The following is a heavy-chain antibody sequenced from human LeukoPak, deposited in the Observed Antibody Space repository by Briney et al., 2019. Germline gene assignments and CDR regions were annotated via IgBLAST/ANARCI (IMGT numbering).Heavy chain of an antibody. CDR1: GFTFTSYA. CDR3: ARDLLLAGTYYYYGMDV. J-gene: IGHJ6*02. CDR2: ISYDGSNK. D-gene: IGHD6-19*01. V-gene: IGHV3-30-3*01. Sequence: GGPLRLSCAASGFTFTSYAMHWVRQAPGKGLEWVAVISYDGSNKFYADSMKGRFTISRDNSKNTLYLQMSSLRAEDTALYYCARDLLLAGTYYYYGMDVWGQGTTVTVFS.